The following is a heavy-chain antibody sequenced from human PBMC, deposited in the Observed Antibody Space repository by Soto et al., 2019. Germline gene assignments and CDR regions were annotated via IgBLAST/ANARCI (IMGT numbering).Heavy chain of an antibody. Sequence: SETLSLTCTVSGGSISSSSYYWGWIRQPPGKGLEWIGSIYYSGSTYYNPSLKSRVTISVDTSKNQFSLKLSSVTAADTAVYYCAGIEDYYYGMDVWGQGTTVTVSS. V-gene: IGHV4-39*01. CDR1: GGSISSSSYY. J-gene: IGHJ6*02. CDR3: AGIEDYYYGMDV. CDR2: IYYSGST.